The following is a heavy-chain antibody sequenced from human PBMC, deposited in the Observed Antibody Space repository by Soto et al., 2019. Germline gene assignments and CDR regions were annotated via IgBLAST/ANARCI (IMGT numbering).Heavy chain of an antibody. Sequence: SETLSLTCTVSGDSISTSQWGWIRQPPGKGLEWIGYVANNGGTNYNPSFESRLTMSKDLARNQFSLELSSVTAADTAVYYCARDHFGSLDYWGQGTLVTVSS. CDR2: VANNGGT. V-gene: IGHV4-59*01. D-gene: IGHD3-3*02. CDR3: ARDHFGSLDY. J-gene: IGHJ4*02. CDR1: GDSISTSQ.